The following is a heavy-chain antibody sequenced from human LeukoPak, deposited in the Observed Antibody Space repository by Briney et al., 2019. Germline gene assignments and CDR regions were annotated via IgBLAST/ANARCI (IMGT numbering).Heavy chain of an antibody. CDR2: IYTSGST. CDR3: ARLRLGELSLYWYYFDY. CDR1: GGSISSGSYY. V-gene: IGHV4-61*02. J-gene: IGHJ4*02. Sequence: SQTLSLTCTVSGGSISSGSYYWSWIQQPAGKGLEWIGRIYTSGSTNYNPSLKSRVTISVDTSKNQFSLKLSSVTAADTAVYYCARLRLGELSLYWYYFDYWGQGTLVTVSS. D-gene: IGHD3-16*02.